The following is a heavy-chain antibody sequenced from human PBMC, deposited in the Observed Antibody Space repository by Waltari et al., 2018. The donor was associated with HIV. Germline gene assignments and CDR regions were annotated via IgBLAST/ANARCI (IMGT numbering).Heavy chain of an antibody. CDR2: INHRGSI. CDR1: GGSFHGYY. V-gene: IGHV4-34*02. Sequence: QVRLQQWGAGLLKPSETLSLPCAVYGGSFHGYYWSRIRQPPGKGLECIGEINHRGSIKYNPSRKSRVIISVDRYKNQFSLKLTSVTAADTALYYCARGSWGSGMDVWGRGTTVIVSS. J-gene: IGHJ6*02. D-gene: IGHD7-27*01. CDR3: ARGSWGSGMDV.